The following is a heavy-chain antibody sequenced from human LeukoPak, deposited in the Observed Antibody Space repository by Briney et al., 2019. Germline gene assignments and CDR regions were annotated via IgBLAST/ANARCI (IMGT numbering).Heavy chain of an antibody. D-gene: IGHD3-10*02. Sequence: SETLSLTCTVSGGSISSSSYYWGWIRQPPGKGLEWIGSSYYSGSTYYNPSLKSRVTISVDTSKNPFSLKLSSVTAADTAVYYCARDTANVRGVTRHMDVWGKGTTVTISS. V-gene: IGHV4-39*07. CDR2: SYYSGST. J-gene: IGHJ6*03. CDR3: ARDTANVRGVTRHMDV. CDR1: GGSISSSSYY.